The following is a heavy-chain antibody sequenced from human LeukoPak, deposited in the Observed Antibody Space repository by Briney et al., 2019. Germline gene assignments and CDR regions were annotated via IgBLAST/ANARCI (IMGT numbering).Heavy chain of an antibody. Sequence: PSETLSLTCTVSGGSISRYYWSWIRQPPGKGLEWIGYIYSSGSTNYNPSLKSRVTISVDTSKNQFSLRPSSVTAADTAVYYCARHRYTSSSSYFDFWGQGTLVTVSS. D-gene: IGHD6-6*01. J-gene: IGHJ4*02. CDR1: GGSISRYY. CDR3: ARHRYTSSSSYFDF. V-gene: IGHV4-59*08. CDR2: IYSSGST.